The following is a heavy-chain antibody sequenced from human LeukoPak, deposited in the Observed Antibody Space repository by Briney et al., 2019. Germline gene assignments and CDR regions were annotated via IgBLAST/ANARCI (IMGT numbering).Heavy chain of an antibody. D-gene: IGHD3-10*01. V-gene: IGHV3-23*01. CDR3: AKASEYYGSGSYPIGGFY. J-gene: IGHJ4*02. Sequence: GGSLRLSCAASGFTFNSYAMSWVRQAPGKGLEWVSAISGSGGSTYYADSVKGRFTISRDNSKNTLYLQMNSLRAEDTALYHCAKASEYYGSGSYPIGGFYWGQGTLVTVSS. CDR2: ISGSGGST. CDR1: GFTFNSYA.